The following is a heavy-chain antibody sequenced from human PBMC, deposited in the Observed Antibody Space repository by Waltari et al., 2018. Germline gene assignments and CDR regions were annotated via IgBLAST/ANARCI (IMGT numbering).Heavy chain of an antibody. CDR2: INPKGGGT. Sequence: QVQLVQSGAEVKKPGASVKVYCKASGYIFTGYYIHWVRQAPGQGLQWMGWINPKGGGTYYAQKFQGRVTMTRDTSISTAYMELISLRSDDTAVYYCARGGVQGVIIDDNWFDPWGQGTLVTVSS. J-gene: IGHJ5*02. CDR1: GYIFTGYY. D-gene: IGHD3-10*01. V-gene: IGHV1-2*02. CDR3: ARGGVQGVIIDDNWFDP.